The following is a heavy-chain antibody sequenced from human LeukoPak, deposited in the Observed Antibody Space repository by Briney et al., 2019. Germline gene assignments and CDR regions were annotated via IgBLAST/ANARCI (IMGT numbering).Heavy chain of an antibody. D-gene: IGHD6-19*01. Sequence: ASVKVSCKASGYTFTDYYIHWMRQAPGQGLEWMGIINPSGGSTSYAQKFQGRVTMTRDTSTSTVYMELSSLRSEDTAVYYCARDGALRPLAVAGIGKTSDYFDYWGQGTLVTVSS. CDR1: GYTFTDYY. CDR3: ARDGALRPLAVAGIGKTSDYFDY. J-gene: IGHJ4*02. V-gene: IGHV1-46*01. CDR2: INPSGGST.